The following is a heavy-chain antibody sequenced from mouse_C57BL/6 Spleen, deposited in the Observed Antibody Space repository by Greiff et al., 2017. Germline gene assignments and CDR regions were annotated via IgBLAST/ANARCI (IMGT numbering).Heavy chain of an antibody. Sequence: QVQLQQSGAELARPGASVKLSCKASGYTFTSYGISWVKQRTGQGLEWIGEIYPRSGNTYYNEKFKGKATLTADKSSSTAYMELRSLTSEDSAVXFCASQVLGSSYYFDYWGQGTTLTVSS. D-gene: IGHD1-1*01. CDR3: ASQVLGSSYYFDY. CDR2: IYPRSGNT. V-gene: IGHV1-81*01. CDR1: GYTFTSYG. J-gene: IGHJ2*01.